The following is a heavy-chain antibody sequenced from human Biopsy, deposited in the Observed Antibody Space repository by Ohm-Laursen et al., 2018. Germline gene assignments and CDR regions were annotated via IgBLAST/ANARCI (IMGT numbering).Heavy chain of an antibody. CDR3: AADINVWNVNY. CDR2: FAPENGKT. CDR1: GYAFIGSY. J-gene: IGHJ4*02. D-gene: IGHD1-1*01. V-gene: IGHV1-24*01. Sequence: SVKVSCKASGYAFIGSYIHSVRQAPGKGLEWMGGFAPENGKTIYAQKFQGRVTMTEDTSTDTAYMELSSLRSEDTAVYYCAADINVWNVNYWGQGTQVTVSS.